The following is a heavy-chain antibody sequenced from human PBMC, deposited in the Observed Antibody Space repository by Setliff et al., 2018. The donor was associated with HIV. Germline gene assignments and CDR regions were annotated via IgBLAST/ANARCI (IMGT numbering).Heavy chain of an antibody. CDR3: ARAPQITIFGISFAPPGGLDL. V-gene: IGHV3-21*06. CDR2: ISRTSSYI. J-gene: IGHJ6*02. CDR1: GFTFSSYS. Sequence: PGGSLRLSCAASGFTFSSYSMNWVRQAPGKGLEWVSFISRTSSYIYYADSLKGRFTIFRDNTRNSVYLQMNSVRADDTAVYFCARAPQITIFGISFAPPGGLDLWGRGTTVTVSS. D-gene: IGHD3-3*02.